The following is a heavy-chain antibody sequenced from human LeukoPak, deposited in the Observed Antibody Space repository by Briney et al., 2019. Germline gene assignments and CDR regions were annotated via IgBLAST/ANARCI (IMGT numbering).Heavy chain of an antibody. V-gene: IGHV3-48*04. CDR2: ISSSGSTI. J-gene: IGHJ4*02. CDR3: ARESPDTAMVQDY. Sequence: GGSLRLSCAASGFTFSSYRMNWVRQAPGKGLEWVSYISSSGSTIYYADSVKGRFTISRDNAKNSLYLQMNSLRAEDTAVYYCARESPDTAMVQDYWGQGTLVTVSS. CDR1: GFTFSSYR. D-gene: IGHD5-18*01.